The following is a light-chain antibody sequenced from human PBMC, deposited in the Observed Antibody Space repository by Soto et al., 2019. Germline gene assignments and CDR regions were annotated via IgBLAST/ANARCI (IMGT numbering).Light chain of an antibody. J-gene: IGKJ2*01. Sequence: DIVMTQSPDSLAVSLGERATINCKSSQSVLYSSNNKNYFAWYQQTPGQPPKLLIYWASTRESGVPDRFSGSGSGTDFTLTISSLQAEDVADYYCQQYYNTPPYTFGQGTKLEIK. CDR1: QSVLYSSNNKNY. CDR3: QQYYNTPPYT. V-gene: IGKV4-1*01. CDR2: WAS.